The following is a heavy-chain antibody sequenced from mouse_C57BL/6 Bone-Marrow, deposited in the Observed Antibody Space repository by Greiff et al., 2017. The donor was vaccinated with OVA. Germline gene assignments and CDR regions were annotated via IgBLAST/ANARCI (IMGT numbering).Heavy chain of an antibody. V-gene: IGHV1-64*01. Sequence: QVHVKQPGAELVKPGASVKLSCKASGYTFTSYWMHWVKQRPGQGLEWIGMIHPNSGSTYYNEKFKSKATLTVDKSASTAYMQLSSLTSEDSAVYYCARVTYWGQGTLVTVSA. CDR1: GYTFTSYW. CDR3: ARVTY. CDR2: IHPNSGST. J-gene: IGHJ3*01.